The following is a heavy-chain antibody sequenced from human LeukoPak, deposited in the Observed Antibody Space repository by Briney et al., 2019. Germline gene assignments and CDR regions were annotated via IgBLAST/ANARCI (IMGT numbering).Heavy chain of an antibody. D-gene: IGHD2-15*01. CDR2: INPSGGST. Sequence: ASVKVSCKASGYTFTSYYMHWVRQAPGQGLEWMGIINPSGGSTSYAQKFQGRVTMTRDMSTSTVYMELSSLRSEDTAVYYCARDRYCSGGSCYFLDYWGQGTLVTVSS. J-gene: IGHJ4*02. CDR3: ARDRYCSGGSCYFLDY. V-gene: IGHV1-46*01. CDR1: GYTFTSYY.